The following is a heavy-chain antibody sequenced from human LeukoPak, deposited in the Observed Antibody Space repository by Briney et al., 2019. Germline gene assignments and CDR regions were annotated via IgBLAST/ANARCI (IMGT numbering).Heavy chain of an antibody. CDR3: AKATSRYYYYMDV. CDR1: GFTFSSYA. CDR2: ISGSGGST. Sequence: PGGSLRLSCAASGFTFSSYAMSWVRQAPGKGLEWVSAISGSGGSTYYADSVKGRFTISRDNSKNTLYLRMNSLRAEDTAVYYCAKATSRYYYYMDVWGKGTTVTVSS. J-gene: IGHJ6*03. D-gene: IGHD5-12*01. V-gene: IGHV3-23*01.